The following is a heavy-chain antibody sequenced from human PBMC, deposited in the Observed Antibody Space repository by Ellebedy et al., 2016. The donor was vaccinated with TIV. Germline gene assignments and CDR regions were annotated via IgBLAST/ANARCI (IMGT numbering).Heavy chain of an antibody. D-gene: IGHD3-22*01. J-gene: IGHJ4*02. CDR3: AKDLGVVAKRSYYFDY. CDR2: IYSGGST. CDR1: GFTFSSNY. V-gene: IGHV3-53*01. Sequence: GESLKISXAASGFTFSSNYMSWVRQAPGKGLEWVSVIYSGGSTYYADSVKGRFTISRDNSKNTLYLQMNSLRAEDTAVYYCAKDLGVVAKRSYYFDYWGQGTLVTVSS.